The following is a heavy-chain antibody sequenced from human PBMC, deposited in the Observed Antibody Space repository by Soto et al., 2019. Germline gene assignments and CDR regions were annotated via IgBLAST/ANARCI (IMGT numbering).Heavy chain of an antibody. Sequence: QVQLVQSGAEVRKPGASVKVSCKASGYTFTTYGITWVRQAPGQGLEWMGWISGYEGHTKYAQKFQGRVIMTTDTSTSTVYMGLRSLRSDDTAVYYCAREGEMPYYYYGLDVWGQGTTVTVSS. CDR3: AREGEMPYYYYGLDV. CDR1: GYTFTTYG. V-gene: IGHV1-18*01. D-gene: IGHD3-16*01. CDR2: ISGYEGHT. J-gene: IGHJ6*02.